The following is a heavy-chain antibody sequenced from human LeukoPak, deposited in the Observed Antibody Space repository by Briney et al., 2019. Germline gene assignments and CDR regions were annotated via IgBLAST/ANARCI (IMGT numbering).Heavy chain of an antibody. CDR2: ISSSGSTI. CDR1: GFTFSSYE. CDR3: ARDPDHYISSPSRFDY. Sequence: GGSLRLSCAASGFTFSSYEMNWVRQAPGKGLEWVSYISSSGSTIYYADSVKGRFTISRDNAKNSLYLQMNSLRAEDTAVYYCARDPDHYISSPSRFDYWGQGTLVTVSS. J-gene: IGHJ4*02. D-gene: IGHD3-10*01. V-gene: IGHV3-48*03.